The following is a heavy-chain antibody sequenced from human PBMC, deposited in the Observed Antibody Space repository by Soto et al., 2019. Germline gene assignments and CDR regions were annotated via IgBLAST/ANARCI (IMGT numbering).Heavy chain of an antibody. D-gene: IGHD1-7*01. J-gene: IGHJ4*02. CDR3: TTDPDWNYLGYFDY. Sequence: EVQLVESGGGLVKPGGSLRLSCAASGFTFSNAWMNWVRQAPGKGLEWVGRIKSKTDGGTTDYAALVKGRFTISRDDSKNTLYLQMNSLNTDDTAVYDCTTDPDWNYLGYFDYWGQGTLVTVAS. CDR2: IKSKTDGGTT. V-gene: IGHV3-15*07. CDR1: GFTFSNAW.